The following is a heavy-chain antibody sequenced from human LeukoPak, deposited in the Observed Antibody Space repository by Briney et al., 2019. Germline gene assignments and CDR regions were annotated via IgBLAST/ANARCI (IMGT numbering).Heavy chain of an antibody. CDR1: GLTFSSYA. Sequence: GRSLRLSCAASGLTFSSYAMHWVRQAPGKGLEWVAVISYDGSNKYYADSVKGRLTISRDNSKNTLYLQMNSLRAEDTAVYYCARAVSSGWYDFDYWGQGTLVTVSS. D-gene: IGHD6-19*01. CDR3: ARAVSSGWYDFDY. CDR2: ISYDGSNK. V-gene: IGHV3-30*04. J-gene: IGHJ4*02.